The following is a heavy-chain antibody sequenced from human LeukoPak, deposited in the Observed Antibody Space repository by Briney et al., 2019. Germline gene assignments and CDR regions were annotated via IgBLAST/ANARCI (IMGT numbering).Heavy chain of an antibody. CDR3: ARRRGSWFDP. CDR1: GGSIGGTSYY. V-gene: IGHV4-39*01. D-gene: IGHD1-26*01. CDR2: IYNTGDT. Sequence: SETLSLTCTVSGGSIGGTSYYWGWIRQPPGKGLEWIGSIYNTGDTRHNASLQSRVTMDVDTSKKQFSLKLRSVTAADTAVYYCARRRGSWFDPWGQGTLVTVSS. J-gene: IGHJ5*02.